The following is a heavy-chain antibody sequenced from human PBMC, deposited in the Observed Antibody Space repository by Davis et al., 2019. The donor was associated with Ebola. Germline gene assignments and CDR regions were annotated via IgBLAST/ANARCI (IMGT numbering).Heavy chain of an antibody. CDR2: ISYDGSNK. CDR3: ARSDFITGTTSDY. Sequence: SCKASGYIFTTYAMHWVRQAPGKGLEWVAVISYDGSNKYYADSVKGRFTISRDNSKNTLYLQMNSLRAEDTAVYYCARSDFITGTTSDYWGQGTLVTVSS. V-gene: IGHV3-30-3*01. D-gene: IGHD1-7*01. J-gene: IGHJ4*02. CDR1: GYIFTTYA.